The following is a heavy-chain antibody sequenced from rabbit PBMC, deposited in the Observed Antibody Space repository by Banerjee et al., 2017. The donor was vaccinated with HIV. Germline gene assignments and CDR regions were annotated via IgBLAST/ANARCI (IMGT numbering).Heavy chain of an antibody. CDR3: ARLLSGWGDGFDP. CDR1: GFDLSSYYY. J-gene: IGHJ2*01. V-gene: IGHV1S40*01. Sequence: QSLEESGGGLVKPGASLTLTCKASGFDLSSYYYMCWVRQAPGKGLELIACIYTSSGSTDYASWAKGRFTISKTSSTTVTLQMTSLTAADTATYFCARLLSGWGDGFDPWGPGTLVTVS. D-gene: IGHD4-1*01. CDR2: IYTSSGST.